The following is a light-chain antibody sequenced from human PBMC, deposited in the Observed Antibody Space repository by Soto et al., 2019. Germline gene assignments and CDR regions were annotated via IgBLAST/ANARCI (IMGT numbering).Light chain of an antibody. CDR1: QSVRSN. J-gene: IGKJ4*01. CDR2: GAS. Sequence: EVVMTQSPATLSVSPGEGATLSCRASQSVRSNLAWYHKKPGQSHRLLLYGASTRATAVPARFSGSGSGPEFTLTLSSLQSEDFEVYYCQKYDNWPLTFGGGTQVEIK. CDR3: QKYDNWPLT. V-gene: IGKV3-15*01.